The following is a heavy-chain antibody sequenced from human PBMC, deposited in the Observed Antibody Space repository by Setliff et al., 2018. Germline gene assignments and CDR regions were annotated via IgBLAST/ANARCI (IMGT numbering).Heavy chain of an antibody. V-gene: IGHV1-69*05. J-gene: IGHJ6*02. CDR3: ARGYSGYDNPWTDYYGMDV. CDR2: IIPIFGTA. CDR1: GGTFSSYA. Sequence: ASVKVSCKASGGTFSSYAISWVRQAPGQGLEWMGGIIPIFGTANYAQKFQGRVTITTDESTSTAYMELSSLRSEDTAVYYCARGYSGYDNPWTDYYGMDVWGQGTTVTSP. D-gene: IGHD5-12*01.